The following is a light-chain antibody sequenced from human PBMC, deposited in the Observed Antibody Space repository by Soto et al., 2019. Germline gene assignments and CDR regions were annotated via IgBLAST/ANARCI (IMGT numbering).Light chain of an antibody. V-gene: IGLV2-14*01. J-gene: IGLJ1*01. Sequence: QSALTQPASVSGSPGQSITISCTGTSRDVGGYSYVSWYQQHPGKAPKLMIYDVSNRPSGVSNRFSGSKSGNTASLTISGLQAEDEADYYCSSYTSSSFYVFGTGTKLTVL. CDR1: SRDVGGYSY. CDR2: DVS. CDR3: SSYTSSSFYV.